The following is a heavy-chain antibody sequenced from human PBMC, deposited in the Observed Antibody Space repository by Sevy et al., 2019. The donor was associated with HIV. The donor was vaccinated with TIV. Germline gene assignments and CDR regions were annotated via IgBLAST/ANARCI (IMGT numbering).Heavy chain of an antibody. CDR1: GGTFSSYA. CDR2: IIPILGTA. Sequence: ASVKVSCKASGGTFSSYAISWVRQAPGQGLEWMGRIIPILGTANYAQKFQGRVTITADESTSTGYMEVSSLRSEDTAVYYCARDRRLEVTPPYYYCMDVWGKGTTVTVSS. D-gene: IGHD3-3*01. CDR3: ARDRRLEVTPPYYYCMDV. V-gene: IGHV1-69*11. J-gene: IGHJ6*03.